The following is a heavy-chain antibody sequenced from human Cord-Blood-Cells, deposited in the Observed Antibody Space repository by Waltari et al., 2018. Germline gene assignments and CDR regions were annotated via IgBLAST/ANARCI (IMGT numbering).Heavy chain of an antibody. CDR3: ARDKTYYDYIWGSYRYYFDY. V-gene: IGHV4-34*01. J-gene: IGHJ4*02. CDR2: INHSGST. D-gene: IGHD3-16*02. CDR1: GGSFSGYY. Sequence: QVQLQQWGAGLWKPSEPLSLTCAVYGGSFSGYYWSWIRQPPGKGREWIGEINHSGSTNYNPSLKSRVTISVDTSKNQFSLKLSSVTAADTAVYYCARDKTYYDYIWGSYRYYFDYWGQGTLVTVSS.